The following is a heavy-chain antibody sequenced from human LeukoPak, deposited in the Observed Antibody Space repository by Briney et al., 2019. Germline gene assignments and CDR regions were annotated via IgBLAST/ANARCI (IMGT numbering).Heavy chain of an antibody. CDR1: GFTFSSYE. Sequence: GGSLRLSCAASGFTFSSYEMNWVRQAPGKGLEWVSYISSSGSTIYYADSVKGRFTISRDNSKNTLYLQMNSLRAEDTAVYYCAKSGSGSSHWGQGTLVTVSS. J-gene: IGHJ4*02. CDR2: ISSSGSTI. V-gene: IGHV3-48*03. D-gene: IGHD1-26*01. CDR3: AKSGSGSSH.